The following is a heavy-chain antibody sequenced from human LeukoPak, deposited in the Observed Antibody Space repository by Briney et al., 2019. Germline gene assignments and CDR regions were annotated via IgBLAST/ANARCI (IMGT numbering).Heavy chain of an antibody. Sequence: PGGSLRLSCAASGLTLSSYWMQWVRQALGKGLVWVSRINSDGSSTSYADSVKGRFTISRDNAKNTLYLQMNSLRAEDTAVYYCARDTDTVTTILDYWGQGTLVTVSS. CDR2: INSDGSST. V-gene: IGHV3-74*01. CDR1: GLTLSSYW. D-gene: IGHD4-17*01. J-gene: IGHJ4*02. CDR3: ARDTDTVTTILDY.